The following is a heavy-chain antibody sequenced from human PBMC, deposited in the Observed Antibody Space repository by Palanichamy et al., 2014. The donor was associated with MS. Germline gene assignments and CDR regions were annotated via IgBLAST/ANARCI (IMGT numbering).Heavy chain of an antibody. V-gene: IGHV3-23*01. D-gene: IGHD2-15*01. CDR1: GFTFSSYT. J-gene: IGHJ6*02. Sequence: EVQLLESGGGLVQPGGSLRLSCAASGFTFSSYTMSWVRQAPGKGLKWVSGISGGGGSTYYADSVRGRFTISRDNSKNTLYLQMNSLRAEDSAVYYCAKECSGGSCYFEGHYYYYGMDVWGQGTTVTVSS. CDR2: ISGGGGST. CDR3: AKECSGGSCYFEGHYYYYGMDV.